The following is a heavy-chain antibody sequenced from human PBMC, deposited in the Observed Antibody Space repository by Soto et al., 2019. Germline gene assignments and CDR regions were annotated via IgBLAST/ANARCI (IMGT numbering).Heavy chain of an antibody. CDR1: GRSFSGYY. CDR3: ARTGYSSGWYKAAFDI. D-gene: IGHD6-19*01. V-gene: IGHV4-34*01. CDR2: INHSGST. J-gene: IGHJ3*02. Sequence: SETLSLTCAVYGRSFSGYYWSWIRQPPGKGLEWIGEINHSGSTNYNPSLKSRVTISVDTSKNQFSLKLSSVTAADTAVYYCARTGYSSGWYKAAFDIWGQGTMVTVS.